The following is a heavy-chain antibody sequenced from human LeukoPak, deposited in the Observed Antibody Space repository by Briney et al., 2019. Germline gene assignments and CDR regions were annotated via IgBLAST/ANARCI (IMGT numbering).Heavy chain of an antibody. J-gene: IGHJ4*02. Sequence: GGSLRLSCAASGFTFSSSWMSWVRQAPGKGLEWVANINQDGSEKYYVDSVKGRFTISRDNAKNSLCPQMNSLRADDTAVYYCAREGYWGQGTLVTVSS. CDR2: INQDGSEK. V-gene: IGHV3-7*01. CDR3: AREGY. CDR1: GFTFSSSW.